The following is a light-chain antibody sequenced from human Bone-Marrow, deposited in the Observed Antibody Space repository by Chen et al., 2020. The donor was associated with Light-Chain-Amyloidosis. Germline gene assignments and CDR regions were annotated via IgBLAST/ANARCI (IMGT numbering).Light chain of an antibody. J-gene: IGKJ1*01. Sequence: DVVMTQTPLSLSVTPGQPASISCKSSQSLLYSNGVTYLYWFLQKPGHPPQLLIYEAFNRFSGVPHRFSGSGSGTDFTLKISRVEAEDVGTYYCMQSIHLRTFGQGTKVEIK. CDR3: MQSIHLRT. V-gene: IGKV2D-29*01. CDR2: EAF. CDR1: QSLLYSNGVTY.